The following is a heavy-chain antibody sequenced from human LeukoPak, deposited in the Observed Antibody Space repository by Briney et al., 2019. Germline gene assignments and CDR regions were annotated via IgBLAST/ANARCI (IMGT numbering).Heavy chain of an antibody. CDR2: ISGSGDNT. CDR1: GFTFSTYA. CDR3: ARAGYSDYDRNDY. V-gene: IGHV3-23*01. Sequence: GGSLRLSCAASGFTFSTYAMNWVRQAPGKGLEWVSAISGSGDNTYHADSVKGRFSISRDNSKNTLYLQMNSLRAEDTAVYYCARAGYSDYDRNDYWGQGTLVTVSS. J-gene: IGHJ4*02. D-gene: IGHD5-12*01.